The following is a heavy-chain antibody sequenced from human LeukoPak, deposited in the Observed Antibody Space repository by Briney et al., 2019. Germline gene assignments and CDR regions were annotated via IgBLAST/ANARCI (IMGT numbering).Heavy chain of an antibody. CDR2: ISGSGGST. D-gene: IGHD6-19*01. CDR1: GFTFSSYA. Sequence: GGSLRLSCAASGFTFSSYAMSWVRQAPGKGLEWVSAISGSGGSTYYADSVKGRFSISRDNSKNTLYLQMNSLRAEDTAVYYCAKSKGSGWRNWFDPWGQGTLVTVSS. CDR3: AKSKGSGWRNWFDP. V-gene: IGHV3-23*01. J-gene: IGHJ5*02.